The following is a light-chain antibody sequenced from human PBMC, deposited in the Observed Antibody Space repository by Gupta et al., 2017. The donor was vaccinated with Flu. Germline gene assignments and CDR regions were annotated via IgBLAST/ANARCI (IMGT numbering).Light chain of an antibody. V-gene: IGKV2-28*01. CDR3: KQALPTPLT. J-gene: IGKJ1*01. Sequence: DIWMTQSPRPLPVTPGEPASISCRSSQSLLHSNGYNFLDWYLQKPGQSPQLLIYLGSDRASGVPDRFSGSGSGTDFALKIRRVEAEDVGVYYCKQALPTPLTFGQGTKVEIK. CDR1: QSLLHSNGYNF. CDR2: LGS.